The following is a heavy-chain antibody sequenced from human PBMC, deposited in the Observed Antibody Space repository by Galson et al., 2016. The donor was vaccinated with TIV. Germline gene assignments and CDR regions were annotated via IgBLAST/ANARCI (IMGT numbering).Heavy chain of an antibody. CDR3: ARGRGIKGGLYFDY. V-gene: IGHV3-30*02. CDR2: IRSDGSKE. CDR1: RFPFSNFP. D-gene: IGHD3-16*01. J-gene: IGHJ4*02. Sequence: SLRLSCAASRFPFSNFPMHWVRQAPGKGLDWVAFIRSDGSKEYADSVAGRFATSRDNSKNTVYLQMNSLKPEDTALYFCARGRGIKGGLYFDYWGRGTLVTVSS.